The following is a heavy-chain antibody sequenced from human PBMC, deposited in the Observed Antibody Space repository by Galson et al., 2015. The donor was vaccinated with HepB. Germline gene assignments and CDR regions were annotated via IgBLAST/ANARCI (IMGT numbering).Heavy chain of an antibody. CDR2: IILSLDRT. CDR1: GGTFSGYV. CDR3: ASLTTVTNGIDP. Sequence: SVKVSCKASGGTFSGYVIHWVRQAPGQGLEWMGRIILSLDRTNYAQKFEGRVTITADKSTNTAYMELSSLTSEDTAVYYCASLTTVTNGIDPWGQGTLVTVSS. D-gene: IGHD4-17*01. V-gene: IGHV1-69*04. J-gene: IGHJ5*02.